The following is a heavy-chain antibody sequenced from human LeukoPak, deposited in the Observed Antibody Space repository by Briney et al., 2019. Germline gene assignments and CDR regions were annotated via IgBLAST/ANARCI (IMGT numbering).Heavy chain of an antibody. J-gene: IGHJ4*02. CDR2: ISSSSSTI. V-gene: IGHV3-48*01. CDR1: GFTFSSYS. D-gene: IGHD2-2*01. CDR3: ARLGDILVVPAIDY. Sequence: PGGSLRLSCAASGFTFSSYSMKWVRQAPGKGLEWVSYISSSSSTIYYADSVKRRFTISGDNAKNSLYLQMNSLRAEDTAVYYCARLGDILVVPAIDYWGQGTLVTVSS.